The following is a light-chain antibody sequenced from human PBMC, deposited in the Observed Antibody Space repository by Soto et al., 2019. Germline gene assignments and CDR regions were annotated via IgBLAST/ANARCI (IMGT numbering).Light chain of an antibody. Sequence: DIQMTQSPSTLSASVGDRVTITCRASQSISSWLAWYQQKPGKAPKLLIYDASSRATGIPDRFSGSGSGTEFTLTISSLQPDDFATYYCQQYNSYWTFGQGTKVDIK. CDR2: DAS. CDR3: QQYNSYWT. J-gene: IGKJ1*01. V-gene: IGKV1-5*01. CDR1: QSISSW.